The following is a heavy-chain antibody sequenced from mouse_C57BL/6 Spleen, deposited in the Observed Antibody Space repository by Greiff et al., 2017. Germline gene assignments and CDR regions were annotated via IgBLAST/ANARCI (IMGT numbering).Heavy chain of an antibody. CDR1: GYAFSSSW. CDR3: APFTVDY. Sequence: VQLQQSGPELVKPGASVKISCKASGYAFSSSWMNWVKQRPGKGLEWIGRIYPGDGDTNYNGKFKGKATLTADKSSSTAYMQLSSLTSEDSAVYFCAPFTVDYWGQGTTLTVSS. V-gene: IGHV1-82*01. CDR2: IYPGDGDT. D-gene: IGHD1-1*01. J-gene: IGHJ2*01.